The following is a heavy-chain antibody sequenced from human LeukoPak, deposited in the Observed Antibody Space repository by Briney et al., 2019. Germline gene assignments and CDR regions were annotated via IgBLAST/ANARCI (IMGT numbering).Heavy chain of an antibody. CDR2: INSDGSST. Sequence: PGGSLRLSCAASGFTFSSYWMHWVRQAPGKGLVWVSRINSDGSSTSYADSVKGRFTISRDNAKNTLYLQMNSLRAEDTAVYYCARVSYDFWSGGRLDWFDLWGQGTLVTVSS. D-gene: IGHD3-3*01. CDR1: GFTFSSYW. V-gene: IGHV3-74*01. CDR3: ARVSYDFWSGGRLDWFDL. J-gene: IGHJ5*02.